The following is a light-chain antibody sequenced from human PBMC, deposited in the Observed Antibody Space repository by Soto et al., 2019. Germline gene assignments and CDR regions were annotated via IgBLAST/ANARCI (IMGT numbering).Light chain of an antibody. V-gene: IGLV2-11*01. CDR3: CSYAGSPRYV. CDR1: SSGVGGYNY. CDR2: DVS. Sequence: QSVLTQPRSVSGSPGQSVTISCTGTSSGVGGYNYVSWYQQHPGKAPKVMIYDVSERPSGVPDRFSGSKSGNTASLTISGLQSEDEADYYCCSYAGSPRYVLGTGTKLTVL. J-gene: IGLJ1*01.